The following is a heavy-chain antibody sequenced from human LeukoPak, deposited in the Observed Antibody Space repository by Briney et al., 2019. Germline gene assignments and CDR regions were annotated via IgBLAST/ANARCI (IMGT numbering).Heavy chain of an antibody. J-gene: IGHJ3*02. CDR3: ARAGRYSYDSSGYYYDAFDI. CDR1: GFTFSSYS. D-gene: IGHD3-22*01. Sequence: GGSLRLSCAASGFTFSSYSMNWVRQAPGKGLEWVSSISSSSSYIYYADSVKGRFTISRDNAKSSLYLQMNSLRAEDTAVYYCARAGRYSYDSSGYYYDAFDIWGQGTMVTVSS. CDR2: ISSSSSYI. V-gene: IGHV3-21*01.